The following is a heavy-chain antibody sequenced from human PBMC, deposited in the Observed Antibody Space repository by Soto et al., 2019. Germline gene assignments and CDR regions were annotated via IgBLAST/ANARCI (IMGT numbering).Heavy chain of an antibody. J-gene: IGHJ6*02. V-gene: IGHV5-10-1*01. D-gene: IGHD1-1*01. CDR2: INPTDSET. Sequence: GESLKISCKTSGHRFTTYWISWVRQMPGKGLEYMRKINPTDSETNYSPSFEGHVTFSVDRSTSTAYVRWNSLKASDTAMYYCASPTITSTSFYYAMDVWGQGTTV. CDR1: GHRFTTYW. CDR3: ASPTITSTSFYYAMDV.